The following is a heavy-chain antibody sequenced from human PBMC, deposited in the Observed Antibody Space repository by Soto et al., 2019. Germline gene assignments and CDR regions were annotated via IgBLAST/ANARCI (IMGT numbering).Heavy chain of an antibody. D-gene: IGHD3-3*01. CDR1: GFTFSGSA. V-gene: IGHV3-73*01. CDR3: TRHPYDFWSGYLPN. CDR2: IRSKANSYAT. Sequence: GGSLRLSCAASGFTFSGSAMHWVRQASGKGLEWVGRIRSKANSYATAYAASVKGRFTISRDDSKNTAYLQMNSLKTEDTAVYYCTRHPYDFWSGYLPNWGQGTLVTVSS. J-gene: IGHJ4*02.